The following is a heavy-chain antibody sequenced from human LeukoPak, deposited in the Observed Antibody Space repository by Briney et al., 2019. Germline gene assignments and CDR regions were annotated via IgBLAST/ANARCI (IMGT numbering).Heavy chain of an antibody. D-gene: IGHD3-10*01. CDR1: GFTFSTHW. J-gene: IGHJ6*02. Sequence: PGGPLRLSCAASGFTFSTHWMYWVRQAPGKELVWVSRFSGDGSMISYADSVKGRFTISRDNAEDTLFLQMTSLRVEDTALYFCASLLTPYHGSGGGGMDVWGQGTTVTVSS. CDR2: FSGDGSMI. V-gene: IGHV3-74*01. CDR3: ASLLTPYHGSGGGGMDV.